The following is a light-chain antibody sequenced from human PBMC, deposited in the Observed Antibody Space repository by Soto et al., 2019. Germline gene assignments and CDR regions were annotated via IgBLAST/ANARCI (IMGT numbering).Light chain of an antibody. Sequence: IVFTQSPATLSLSPGERATLSCRASQSVSSYLAWYQQKPGQAPRLLIYDVSKRATGIPARFSGSGSGTEFTLTISSLEPEDFALYYCQQRGTFGGGTKVDIK. CDR3: QQRGT. CDR2: DVS. V-gene: IGKV3-11*01. CDR1: QSVSSY. J-gene: IGKJ4*01.